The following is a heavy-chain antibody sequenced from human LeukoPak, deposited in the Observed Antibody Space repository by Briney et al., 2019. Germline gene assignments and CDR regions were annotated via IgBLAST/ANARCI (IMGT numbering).Heavy chain of an antibody. V-gene: IGHV4-39*07. D-gene: IGHD3-3*01. Sequence: PSETLSLTCTVSGGSISSSSYYWGWIRQPPGKGLEWIGSIYYSGSTYYNPSLKSRVTISVDTSKNQFSLKLSSVTAADTAVYYCARGDLEWSTDFDYWGQGTLVAVSS. J-gene: IGHJ4*02. CDR3: ARGDLEWSTDFDY. CDR2: IYYSGST. CDR1: GGSISSSSYY.